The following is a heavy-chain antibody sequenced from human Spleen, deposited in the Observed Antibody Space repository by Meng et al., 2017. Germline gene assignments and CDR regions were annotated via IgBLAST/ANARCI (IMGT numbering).Heavy chain of an antibody. V-gene: IGHV1-2*06. D-gene: IGHD6-25*01. Sequence: QVQLVQSGAEVKKPGASVKDSCKASGYTITGYYMHWVRQAPGQGLEWMGRINPNSGGTNYAQKFQGRVTMTRDTSISTAYMELSRLRSDDTAVYYCARDEDISAAGKLFGDYWGQGTLVTVSS. CDR3: ARDEDISAAGKLFGDY. J-gene: IGHJ4*02. CDR1: GYTITGYY. CDR2: INPNSGGT.